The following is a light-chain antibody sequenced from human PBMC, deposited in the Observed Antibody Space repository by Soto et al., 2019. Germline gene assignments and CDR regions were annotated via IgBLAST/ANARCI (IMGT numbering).Light chain of an antibody. CDR1: SSDVGGYNF. Sequence: QSALTQPASVSGSPGQSITISCTGTSSDVGGYNFVSWYQQHPGEAPKLMIYEVSNRPSGISNRFSGSKSGNTASLTISGLQAEDEASYYCSSYTSSSTYVFGTGTKVTV. V-gene: IGLV2-14*01. CDR2: EVS. J-gene: IGLJ1*01. CDR3: SSYTSSSTYV.